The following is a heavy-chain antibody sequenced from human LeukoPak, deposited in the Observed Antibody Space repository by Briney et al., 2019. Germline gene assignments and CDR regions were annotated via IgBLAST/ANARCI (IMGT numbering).Heavy chain of an antibody. J-gene: IGHJ5*02. CDR3: ARGGIVGATAHWFDP. CDR2: IYYSGST. CDR1: GGSISSYY. Sequence: SETLSLTCTVSGGSISSYYWSWIRQPPGKGLEWIGYIYYSGSTNCNPSLKSRVTISVDTSKNQFSLKLSSVTAADTAVYYCARGGIVGATAHWFDPWGQGTLVTVSS. V-gene: IGHV4-59*01. D-gene: IGHD1-26*01.